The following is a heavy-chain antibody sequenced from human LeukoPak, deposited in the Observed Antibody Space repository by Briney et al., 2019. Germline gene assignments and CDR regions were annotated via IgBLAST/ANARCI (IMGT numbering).Heavy chain of an antibody. J-gene: IGHJ4*02. V-gene: IGHV3-30*04. D-gene: IGHD3-22*01. CDR1: GFTFSSYA. CDR2: ISYDGSNK. Sequence: GRSLRLSCAASGFTFSSYAMHWVRQAPGKGLEWVAVISYDGSNKYYADSVRGRFTISRDNSKNTLYLQMNSLRAEDTAVYYCAKARGGVYDSSGYPLDYWGQGTLVTVSS. CDR3: AKARGGVYDSSGYPLDY.